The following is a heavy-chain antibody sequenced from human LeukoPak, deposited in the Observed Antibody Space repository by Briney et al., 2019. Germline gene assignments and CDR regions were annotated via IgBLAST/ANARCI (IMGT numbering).Heavy chain of an antibody. V-gene: IGHV4-39*07. J-gene: IGHJ6*03. Sequence: SETLSLTCTVSGDSISSSSYYWGWIRQPPGKGLEWIGSIYHSGSTYYNPSLKSRVTISVDTSKNQFSLKLSSVTAADTAVYYCARDGAAGTTYYYYYMDVWGKGTTVTVSS. D-gene: IGHD6-13*01. CDR3: ARDGAAGTTYYYYYMDV. CDR2: IYHSGST. CDR1: GDSISSSSYY.